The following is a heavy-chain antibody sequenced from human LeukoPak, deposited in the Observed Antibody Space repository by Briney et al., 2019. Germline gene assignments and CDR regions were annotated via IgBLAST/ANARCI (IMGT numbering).Heavy chain of an antibody. D-gene: IGHD3-9*01. V-gene: IGHV3-30*03. CDR1: GFTFDDYA. Sequence: GGSLRLSCAASGFTFDDYAMHWVRQAPDKGLEWVAMISHHGSNEYYADSVKGRFTISRDNSKNTLYLQMSNPRVEDTAIYYCARVHDTTGYYHYFDSWGQGTLVTVSS. J-gene: IGHJ4*02. CDR2: ISHHGSNE. CDR3: ARVHDTTGYYHYFDS.